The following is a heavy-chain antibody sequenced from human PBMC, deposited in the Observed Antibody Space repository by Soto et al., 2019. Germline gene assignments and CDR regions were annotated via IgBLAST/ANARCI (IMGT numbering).Heavy chain of an antibody. Sequence: SETLSLTCSVSGGSISGSYWSWIRQSPGKGLEWLGYVYYTGSTNYSPSLRSRVSISVDTSKNEFSLRLSSVIAADTAVYFCARSVAVPGAHIDYWGQGTQVTVS. CDR1: GGSISGSY. D-gene: IGHD6-19*01. V-gene: IGHV4-59*01. CDR2: VYYTGST. J-gene: IGHJ4*02. CDR3: ARSVAVPGAHIDY.